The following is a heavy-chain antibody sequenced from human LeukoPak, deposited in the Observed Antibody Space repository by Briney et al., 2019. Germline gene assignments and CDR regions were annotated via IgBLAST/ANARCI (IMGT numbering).Heavy chain of an antibody. J-gene: IGHJ6*03. Sequence: SETLSLTCTVSGGSISSYYWSWVRQPPGKGLEWIGYIYYSGSTNYNPSLKSRVTISVDTSKNQFSLKLSSVTATDTAVYYCARVYYYYYYMDVWGKGTTVTVSS. V-gene: IGHV4-59*01. CDR3: ARVYYYYYYMDV. CDR1: GGSISSYY. CDR2: IYYSGST.